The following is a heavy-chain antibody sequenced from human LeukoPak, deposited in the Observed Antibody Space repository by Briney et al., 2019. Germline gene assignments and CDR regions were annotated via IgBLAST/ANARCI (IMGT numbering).Heavy chain of an antibody. J-gene: IGHJ4*02. Sequence: SETLSLTRTVSGGSISSSSYYWGWIRQPPGKGLEWIGSIYYSGSTYYNSSLKSRVTISVDTSKNQFSLKLSSVTAADTAVYYCARSLDRYAHFCGGDCYLNSLFDYWGQGTLVTVSS. D-gene: IGHD2-21*02. V-gene: IGHV4-39*01. CDR3: ARSLDRYAHFCGGDCYLNSLFDY. CDR1: GGSISSSSYY. CDR2: IYYSGST.